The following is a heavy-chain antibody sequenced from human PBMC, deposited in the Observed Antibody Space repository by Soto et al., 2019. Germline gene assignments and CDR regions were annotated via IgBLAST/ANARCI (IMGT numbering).Heavy chain of an antibody. V-gene: IGHV1-46*01. CDR3: ARGSSLALDY. J-gene: IGHJ4*02. CDR1: GYTFTDNY. CDR2: INPSGGAT. Sequence: QVQMVQSGAEVKKPGASVKVSCEASGYTFTDNYMHWVRQAPGQGLEWMGRINPSGGATTYVQKFQGRVTMTTDTSTSTVYMDLSSLTSEDTAVYYCARGSSLALDYWGQGTLVTVSS.